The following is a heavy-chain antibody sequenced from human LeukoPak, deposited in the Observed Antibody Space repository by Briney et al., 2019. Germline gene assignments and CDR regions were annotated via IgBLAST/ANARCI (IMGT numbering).Heavy chain of an antibody. CDR2: IFYTGST. CDR1: GGSISGNY. Sequence: PSETLSLTCTVSGGSISGNYWSWIRQPPGKTLEWIANIFYTGSTIHNPSLKSRVAISLDTSKNQFSLQLRSVAAADTAVYYCVRARDMAFDFWGQGTMVTVSS. D-gene: IGHD2-21*02. V-gene: IGHV4-59*01. CDR3: VRARDMAFDF. J-gene: IGHJ3*01.